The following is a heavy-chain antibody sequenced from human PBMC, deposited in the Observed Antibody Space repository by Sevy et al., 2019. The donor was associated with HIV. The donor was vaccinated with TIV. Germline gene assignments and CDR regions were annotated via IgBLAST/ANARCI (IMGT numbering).Heavy chain of an antibody. CDR3: ARARVAAAGTSLLDY. Sequence: GGSLRLSCAASGFTFSDYYMSWIRQAPGKGLEWVSYISSSSSYTNYADSVKGRFTISRDNAKNSLYLQMNSLRAEDTAVYYCARARVAAAGTSLLDYWGQGTLVTVSS. CDR2: ISSSSSYT. V-gene: IGHV3-11*06. J-gene: IGHJ4*02. D-gene: IGHD6-13*01. CDR1: GFTFSDYY.